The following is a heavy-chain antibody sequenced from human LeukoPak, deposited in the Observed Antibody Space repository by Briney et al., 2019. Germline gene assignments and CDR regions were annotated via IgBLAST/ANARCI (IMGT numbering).Heavy chain of an antibody. J-gene: IGHJ4*02. V-gene: IGHV3-7*04. Sequence: GGSLRLSCAASGFTFSNYWMNWVRQAPGKGLEWVANIKKDGSEENYVDSVKGRFTISRDNSKNTLYLQMNSLRAEDTAVYYCAGGSGWLIDYWGQGTLVTVSS. CDR2: IKKDGSEE. CDR1: GFTFSNYW. CDR3: AGGSGWLIDY. D-gene: IGHD6-19*01.